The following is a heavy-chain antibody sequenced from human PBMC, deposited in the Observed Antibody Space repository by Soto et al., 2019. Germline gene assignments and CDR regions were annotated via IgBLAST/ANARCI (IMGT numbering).Heavy chain of an antibody. Sequence: TGGSLRLSCAASGFTFSSYAMSWVRQAPGKVLVWVSAISGSGCSTYYSPSFQGHVTISADKSISTAYLQWSSLKASDTAMYYCASRPIAARLPSVDYWGQGTLVTVSS. CDR2: ISGSGCST. V-gene: IGHV3-23*02. CDR3: ASRPIAARLPSVDY. CDR1: GFTFSSYA. D-gene: IGHD6-6*01. J-gene: IGHJ4*02.